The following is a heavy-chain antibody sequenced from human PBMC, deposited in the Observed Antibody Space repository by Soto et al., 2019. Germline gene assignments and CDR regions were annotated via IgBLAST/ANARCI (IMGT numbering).Heavy chain of an antibody. CDR2: ISYDGSNK. CDR1: GFTFSSYA. D-gene: IGHD2-15*01. CDR3: AREGGYCSGGSCAPRDY. J-gene: IGHJ4*02. V-gene: IGHV3-30-3*01. Sequence: QVQLVESGGGVVQPGRSLRLSCAASGFTFSSYAMHWVRQAPGKGLERVAVISYDGSNKYYADSVKGRFTISRDNSKNTLYLQMNSLRAEDTAVYYCAREGGYCSGGSCAPRDYWGQGTLVTVSS.